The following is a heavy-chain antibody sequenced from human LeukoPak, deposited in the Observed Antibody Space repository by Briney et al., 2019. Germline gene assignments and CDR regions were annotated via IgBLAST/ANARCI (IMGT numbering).Heavy chain of an antibody. CDR1: GGSFSGYY. CDR2: INHSGST. V-gene: IGHV4-34*01. Sequence: SETLSLTCAVYGGSFSGYYWSWIRQPPGKGLEWIGKINHSGSTNYSPSLKSRVTISIDTSKNQFSLKLNSMTAADTAVYYCARGEGARDGYNYAGPFYFDYWGHGTLVTVSS. CDR3: ARGEGARDGYNYAGPFYFDY. J-gene: IGHJ4*01. D-gene: IGHD5-24*01.